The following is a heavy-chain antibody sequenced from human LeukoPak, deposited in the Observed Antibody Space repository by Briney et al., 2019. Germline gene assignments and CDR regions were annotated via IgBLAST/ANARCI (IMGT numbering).Heavy chain of an antibody. CDR2: FSRDGINT. CDR1: GFTFSSSA. V-gene: IGHV3-30*10. Sequence: GGSLRLSCAASGFTFSSSAMHWVRQAPGKGLEWLAVFSRDGINTYYTDSVKGRFTISRDNSKNIFYLQMNSLRIEDTAIYYCATGKLNASGFDLMLPFWGRGTLVSVSS. CDR3: ATGKLNASGFDLMLPF. J-gene: IGHJ4*02. D-gene: IGHD5-12*01.